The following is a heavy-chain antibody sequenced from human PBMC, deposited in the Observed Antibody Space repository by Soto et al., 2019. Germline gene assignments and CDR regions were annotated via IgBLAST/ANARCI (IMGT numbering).Heavy chain of an antibody. CDR3: ATHAAKPTPTDNAAFDY. V-gene: IGHV4-59*08. Sequence: PSETLALTSTVSGGSISSYYWSWIRQPPGKGLEWIGYIDDSGSTNYNPSLKSRVTISGDTSKNPFSLKPSSAPPPDTAVSPCATHAAKPTPTDNAAFDYWGQRTQLTGS. J-gene: IGHJ4*02. D-gene: IGHD5-18*01. CDR2: IDDSGST. CDR1: GGSISSYY.